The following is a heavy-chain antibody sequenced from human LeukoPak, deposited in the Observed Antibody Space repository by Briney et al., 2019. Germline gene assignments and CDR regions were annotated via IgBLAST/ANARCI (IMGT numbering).Heavy chain of an antibody. Sequence: ASVKLSCKVSGYTLTELSMHWVRQAPGKGLEWMGGFDPEDSETIYAQNLKGRFTMTGDTSTDTASMELSSLRSEDTAVYYCATKPYSITMVRGVPPGNYYGMDVWGQGTTVTVSS. CDR3: ATKPYSITMVRGVPPGNYYGMDV. D-gene: IGHD3-10*01. CDR2: FDPEDSET. CDR1: GYTLTELS. V-gene: IGHV1-24*01. J-gene: IGHJ6*02.